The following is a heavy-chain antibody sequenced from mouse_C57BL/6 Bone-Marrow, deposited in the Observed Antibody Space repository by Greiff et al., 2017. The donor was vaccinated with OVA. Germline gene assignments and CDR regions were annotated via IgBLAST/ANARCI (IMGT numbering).Heavy chain of an antibody. CDR2: IRSKSSNYAT. V-gene: IGHV10-3*01. CDR3: VRDSTTVVARYFDV. J-gene: IGHJ1*03. D-gene: IGHD1-1*01. CDR1: GFTFNTYA. Sequence: DAGGGLVQPKGSLKLSCAASGFTFNTYAMHWVRQAPGKGLEWVARIRSKSSNYATYYADSVKDRFTISRDDSQSMLYLQMNNLKTEDTAMYYCVRDSTTVVARYFDVWGTGTTVTVSS.